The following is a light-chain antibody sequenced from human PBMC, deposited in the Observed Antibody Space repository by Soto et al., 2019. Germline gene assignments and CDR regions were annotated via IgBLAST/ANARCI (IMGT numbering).Light chain of an antibody. CDR2: QVS. CDR1: QSLVHSSGNTY. V-gene: IGKV2-30*02. J-gene: IGKJ1*01. Sequence: DVVMTQSPLSLPVTLGQPASISCRSSQSLVHSSGNTYLNWFLQRPGHSPRRLIYQVSNRDSGVPDRFSGSGAGTDFTLTISRVEAEDVGVYYCMQATQSSWTFGQGTKVEI. CDR3: MQATQSSWT.